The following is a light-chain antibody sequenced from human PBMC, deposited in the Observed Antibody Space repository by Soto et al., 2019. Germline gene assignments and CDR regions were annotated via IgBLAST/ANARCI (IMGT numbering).Light chain of an antibody. J-gene: IGLJ1*01. Sequence: AVVTQEPSLTVSPGGTVTLTCGSSTGAVTSGHYPYWFQQKPGQAPRTLIYDTSNKHSWTPARFSGSLLGGKAALTLSGAQPEDEAEYYCLISYSGARPVFGTGTKLTVL. CDR1: TGAVTSGHY. CDR2: DTS. V-gene: IGLV7-46*01. CDR3: LISYSGARPV.